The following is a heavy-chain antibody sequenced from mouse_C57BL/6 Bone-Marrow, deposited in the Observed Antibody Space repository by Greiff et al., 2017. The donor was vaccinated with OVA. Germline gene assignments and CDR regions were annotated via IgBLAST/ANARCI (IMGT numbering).Heavy chain of an antibody. CDR2: IHPSDSDT. Sequence: VQLQQPGAELVKPGASVKVSCKASGYTFTSYWMHWVKQRPGQGLEWIGRIHPSDSDTNYNQKFKGKATLTVDKSSSPAYMQLSSLTSEDSAVYYCAMTGMGKPAWFAYWGQGTLVTVSA. D-gene: IGHD2-1*01. J-gene: IGHJ3*01. CDR1: GYTFTSYW. CDR3: AMTGMGKPAWFAY. V-gene: IGHV1-74*01.